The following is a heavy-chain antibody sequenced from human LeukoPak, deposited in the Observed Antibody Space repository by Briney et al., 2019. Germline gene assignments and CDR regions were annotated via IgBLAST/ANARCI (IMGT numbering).Heavy chain of an antibody. CDR2: SSGGIDTT. Sequence: GGSLRLSCAASGFTFSSYAMSWVRQAPGKRLEWVSTSSGGIDTTYQADSVKDRFTISRDDSKNTLFLQMNSLRAEDTAIYYCAKADLATCRGATCYHFDSWGQGTLVTVSS. CDR1: GFTFSSYA. V-gene: IGHV3-23*01. D-gene: IGHD2-2*01. CDR3: AKADLATCRGATCYHFDS. J-gene: IGHJ4*02.